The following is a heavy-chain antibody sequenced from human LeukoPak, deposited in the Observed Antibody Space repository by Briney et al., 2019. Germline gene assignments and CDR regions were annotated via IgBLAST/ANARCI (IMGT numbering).Heavy chain of an antibody. D-gene: IGHD5-18*01. CDR2: VYYSGSN. CDR3: ASHRRSHGSDY. CDR1: GVSFENLY. Sequence: NPSETLSLTCTVYGVSFENLYWSWLRQSTGKGLEWIGYVYYSGSNNYSPSLKSRLTISADTSKNQFSLKLSSVTASDTAIYYCASHRRSHGSDYWGQGTLVTVSS. V-gene: IGHV4-59*01. J-gene: IGHJ4*02.